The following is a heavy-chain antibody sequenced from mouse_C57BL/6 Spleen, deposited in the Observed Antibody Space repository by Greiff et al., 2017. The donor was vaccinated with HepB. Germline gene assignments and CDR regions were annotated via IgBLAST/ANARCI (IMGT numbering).Heavy chain of an antibody. Sequence: QVQLQQPGAELVKPGASVKMSCKASGYTFTSYWITWVKQRPGQGLEWIGDIYPGSGSTNYNEKFKSKATLTVDTSSSTAYMQLSSLTSEDSAVYYCARGGGKKLAMDYWGQGTSVTVSS. CDR3: ARGGGKKLAMDY. D-gene: IGHD1-3*01. J-gene: IGHJ4*01. CDR2: IYPGSGST. V-gene: IGHV1-55*01. CDR1: GYTFTSYW.